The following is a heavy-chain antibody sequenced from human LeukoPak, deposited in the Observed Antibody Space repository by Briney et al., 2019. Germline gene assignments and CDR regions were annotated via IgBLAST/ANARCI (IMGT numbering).Heavy chain of an antibody. CDR1: GVSISSSNW. V-gene: IGHV4-4*02. CDR2: IYHSGST. CDR3: ARVSPMVRGVIDY. J-gene: IGHJ4*02. Sequence: SGTLSLTCAVSGVSISSSNWWSWVRQPPGKGLEWIGEIYHSGSTNYNPSLKSRVTISVDKSKNQFSLKLSSVTAADTAVYYCARVSPMVRGVIDYWGQGTLVTVSS. D-gene: IGHD3-10*01.